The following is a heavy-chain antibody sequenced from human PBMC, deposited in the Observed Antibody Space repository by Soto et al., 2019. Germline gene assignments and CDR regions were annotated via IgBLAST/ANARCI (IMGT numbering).Heavy chain of an antibody. CDR2: IIPIFGTA. CDR1: GGTFSSYA. CDR3: ARDPDILTGYYSARDDY. V-gene: IGHV1-69*13. D-gene: IGHD3-9*01. J-gene: IGHJ4*02. Sequence: SVKVSCKASGGTFSSYAISWVRQAPGQGLEWMGGIIPIFGTANYAQKFQGRVTITADESTSTAYMELSSLRSEDTAVYYCARDPDILTGYYSARDDYWGQGTLVTVSS.